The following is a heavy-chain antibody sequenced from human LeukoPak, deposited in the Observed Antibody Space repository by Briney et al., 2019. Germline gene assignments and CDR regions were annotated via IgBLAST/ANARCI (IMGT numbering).Heavy chain of an antibody. D-gene: IGHD6-6*01. CDR2: INPNSGGT. J-gene: IGHJ3*02. Sequence: ASVKVSCTASGYTFTGYYMHWVRQAPGQGLEWMGWINPNSGGTNYAQKFQGRVTMTRNTSISTAYMELSRLRSDDTAVYYCARDHPSDDAFDIWGQGTMVTVSS. CDR1: GYTFTGYY. V-gene: IGHV1-2*02. CDR3: ARDHPSDDAFDI.